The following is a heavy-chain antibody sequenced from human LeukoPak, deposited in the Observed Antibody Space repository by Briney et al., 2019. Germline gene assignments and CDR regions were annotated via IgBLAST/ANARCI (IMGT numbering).Heavy chain of an antibody. CDR3: ARHPYDFWSGYRNYYYYYGMDV. D-gene: IGHD3-3*01. CDR1: GYSFTSYW. J-gene: IGHJ6*02. Sequence: GESLQISCKGSGYSFTSYWIGWVRQLPGKGLEWMGIIYPGVSDTRYSPSFQGQVTISADKSISTAYLQWSSLKASDTAMYYCARHPYDFWSGYRNYYYYYGMDVWGQGTTVTVSS. V-gene: IGHV5-51*01. CDR2: IYPGVSDT.